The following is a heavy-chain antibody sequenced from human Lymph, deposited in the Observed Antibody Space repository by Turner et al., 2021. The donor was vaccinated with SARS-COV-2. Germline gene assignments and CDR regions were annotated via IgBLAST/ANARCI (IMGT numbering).Heavy chain of an antibody. D-gene: IGHD4-17*01. J-gene: IGHJ6*02. CDR1: GFTFSSFG. Sequence: QVQLVESGGGVVQPGRSLRPSCAASGFTFSSFGMPWVRQAPGKGLEWVAVIWFDGSNKYYADSVKGRFTISRDNSKNTLYLQMNSLRAEDTAVYYCARGAMTTVTLQYYYYGLDVWGLGATVTVSS. CDR2: IWFDGSNK. CDR3: ARGAMTTVTLQYYYYGLDV. V-gene: IGHV3-33*01.